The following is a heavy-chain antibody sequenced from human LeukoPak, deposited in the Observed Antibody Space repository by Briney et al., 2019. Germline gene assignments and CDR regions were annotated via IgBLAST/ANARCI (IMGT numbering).Heavy chain of an antibody. CDR3: VRDGSGYDY. J-gene: IGHJ4*02. V-gene: IGHV3-7*05. D-gene: IGHD6-19*01. CDR1: RFTFSNYW. CDR2: INQGGSEE. Sequence: GGSLRLSCAASRFTFSNYWMSWVRQPPGKGLEWVANINQGGSEEYYLNSVKGRFTISRDNAKNSLYLQMNSLRADDSAIYYCVRDGSGYDYWGQGTLVTVSS.